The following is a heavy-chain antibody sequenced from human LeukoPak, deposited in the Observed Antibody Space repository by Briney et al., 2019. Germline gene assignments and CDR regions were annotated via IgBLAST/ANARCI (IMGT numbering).Heavy chain of an antibody. D-gene: IGHD2-15*01. J-gene: IGHJ3*02. CDR3: ARVLITPDAFDI. Sequence: SETLSLTCTVSGGSISTYYWSWIRQPPGKGLEWIGYIYYSGSNNHNPSLKSRVTISVDTSKNQFSLKLCSVTAADTAVYYCARVLITPDAFDIWGQGTMVTVSS. CDR2: IYYSGSN. CDR1: GGSISTYY. V-gene: IGHV4-59*01.